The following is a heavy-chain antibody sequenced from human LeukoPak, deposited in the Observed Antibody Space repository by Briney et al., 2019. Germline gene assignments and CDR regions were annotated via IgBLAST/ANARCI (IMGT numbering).Heavy chain of an antibody. CDR3: ARGQRKVGAIDY. CDR2: INSDGSST. Sequence: QPGGSLRLSCAASGFTFSSYWMYWVRQAPGKGLVWVSRINSDGSSTSYADSVKGRFTISRDNAKNTLYLQMNSLRAEDTAVYYCARGQRKVGAIDYWGQGTLVTVSS. CDR1: GFTFSSYW. D-gene: IGHD1-26*01. J-gene: IGHJ4*02. V-gene: IGHV3-74*01.